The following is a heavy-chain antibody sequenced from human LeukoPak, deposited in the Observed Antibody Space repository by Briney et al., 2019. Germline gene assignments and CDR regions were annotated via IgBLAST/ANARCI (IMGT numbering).Heavy chain of an antibody. J-gene: IGHJ4*02. CDR2: IKSKIDGGTT. Sequence: GGSLRLSCAASGFNFNNAWMSWVRQAPGKGLEWVGLIKSKIDGGTTEYAAPVKGRFTISRDDSKNMLYLKMNSLKTEDTALYYCTAVHYDPKYWGQGTLVTVSS. CDR3: TAVHYDPKY. D-gene: IGHD3-22*01. V-gene: IGHV3-15*01. CDR1: GFNFNNAW.